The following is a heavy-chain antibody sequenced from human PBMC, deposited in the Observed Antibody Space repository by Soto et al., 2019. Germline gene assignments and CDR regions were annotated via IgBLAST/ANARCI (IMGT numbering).Heavy chain of an antibody. V-gene: IGHV1-18*01. CDR1: GYTFTTYG. J-gene: IGHJ4*02. Sequence: QVQLVQSGAEVKKPGASVKVSCKASGYTFTTYGISWVRQAPGQGLEWMGGINAYNGNTNYAQKLQGRVTMTTDASTSTAYMELRSLTSDDTAVYYCARDPVAGTYFDYWGQGTLVTVSS. CDR3: ARDPVAGTYFDY. D-gene: IGHD6-19*01. CDR2: INAYNGNT.